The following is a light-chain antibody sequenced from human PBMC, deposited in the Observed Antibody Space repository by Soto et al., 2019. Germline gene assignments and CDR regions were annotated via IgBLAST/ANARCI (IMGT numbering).Light chain of an antibody. CDR1: QSISDN. Sequence: DIVMTQSPAILSVSLGERATLSCLASQSISDNLAWYQQRSGQAPTLLIYGAATRATGLPGSFSGSGCGTEFNPTISSLPSDDFVIYYCQHYKSWPPLTFGGGTKVE. V-gene: IGKV3-15*01. CDR3: QHYKSWPPLT. CDR2: GAA. J-gene: IGKJ4*01.